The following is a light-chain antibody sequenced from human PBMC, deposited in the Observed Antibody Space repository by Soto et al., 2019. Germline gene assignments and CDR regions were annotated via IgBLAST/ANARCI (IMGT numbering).Light chain of an antibody. Sequence: DIQMTQSPSTLSGSVGDRVTITCRASQTISSWLAWYQQKPGKAPKLLIYKASTLKSGVPSRFSGSGSGTEFTLTISSLQPEDFATYYCQQLINYPLTFGGGTKVDIK. CDR3: QQLINYPLT. J-gene: IGKJ4*01. V-gene: IGKV1-5*03. CDR2: KAS. CDR1: QTISSW.